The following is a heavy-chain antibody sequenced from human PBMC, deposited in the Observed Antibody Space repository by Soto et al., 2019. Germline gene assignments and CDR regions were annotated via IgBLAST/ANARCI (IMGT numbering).Heavy chain of an antibody. CDR2: IIPILGIA. Sequence: SVQVSCKASGGTFSSYTISWVRQAPGQGLEWMGRIIPILGIANYAQKFQGRVTITADKSTSTAYMELSSLRSGDTAVYYCARDLTPGIAVAGTGGYWGQGTLVTVSS. CDR3: ARDLTPGIAVAGTGGY. V-gene: IGHV1-69*04. D-gene: IGHD6-19*01. J-gene: IGHJ4*02. CDR1: GGTFSSYT.